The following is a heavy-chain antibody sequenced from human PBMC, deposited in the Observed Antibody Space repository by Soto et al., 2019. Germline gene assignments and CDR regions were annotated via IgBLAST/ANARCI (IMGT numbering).Heavy chain of an antibody. V-gene: IGHV3-30*18. J-gene: IGHJ4*02. Sequence: VGSLRLSCAASGFTFSSYGMHWVRQAPGKGLEWVAVISYDGRNENYADSVKGRFTISRDNFMNTLYLQMNSLRAEDTAVYYCAKDSGGSFYDGVDYWGQRTLVTVSS. D-gene: IGHD1-26*01. CDR3: AKDSGGSFYDGVDY. CDR1: GFTFSSYG. CDR2: ISYDGRNE.